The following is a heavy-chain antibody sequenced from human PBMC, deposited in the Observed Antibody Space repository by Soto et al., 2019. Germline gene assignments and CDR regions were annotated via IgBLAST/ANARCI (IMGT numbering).Heavy chain of an antibody. J-gene: IGHJ4*02. CDR3: ARNRYDDGWYHFDQ. D-gene: IGHD6-19*01. CDR1: GGSIRSSNW. Sequence: QVHLQESGPGLVKPSETLSLTCAVSGGSIRSSNWWTWVRQPPGKALEWIGEISQGGSTNYNPSLKSRVIMSVDKSKNQFSLKLSSVTAADTAVYYCARNRYDDGWYHFDQWGQGTLAAVSS. V-gene: IGHV4-4*02. CDR2: ISQGGST.